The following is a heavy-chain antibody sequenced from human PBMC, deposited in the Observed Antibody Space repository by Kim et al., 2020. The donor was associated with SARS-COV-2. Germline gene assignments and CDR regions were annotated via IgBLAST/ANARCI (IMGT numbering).Heavy chain of an antibody. V-gene: IGHV3-33*01. D-gene: IGHD1-26*01. Sequence: YTDSGKGRFTISRSNSKNTLYLQMNSLRAEDTAVYYCARDRGVAEAYFDYWGQGTLVTVSS. J-gene: IGHJ4*02. CDR3: ARDRGVAEAYFDY.